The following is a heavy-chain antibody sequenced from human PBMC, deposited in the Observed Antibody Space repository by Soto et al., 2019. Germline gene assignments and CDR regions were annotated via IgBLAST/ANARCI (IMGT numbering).Heavy chain of an antibody. CDR3: ARADFWGVFIDH. D-gene: IGHD3-3*01. J-gene: IGHJ4*02. V-gene: IGHV4-59*11. CDR2: IYYSGTT. CDR1: NDSFNSHY. Sequence: SETLSLTCTVSNDSFNSHYWTWIRQPPGEGLEWIGYIYYSGTTNYNPSLKSRVTISVDTSKKQFSLKLNSVTAADTAVYYCARADFWGVFIDHWGQGTLVTVSS.